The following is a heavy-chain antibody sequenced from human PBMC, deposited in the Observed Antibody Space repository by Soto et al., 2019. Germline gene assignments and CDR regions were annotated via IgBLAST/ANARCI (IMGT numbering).Heavy chain of an antibody. J-gene: IGHJ4*02. CDR2: IYYSGST. CDR3: ARQDGDGGFDY. CDR1: GGSITSSEYY. Sequence: SETLSLTCTVSGGSITSSEYYWAWIRQPPGKGLQFVGTIYYSGSTYYNPSLKSRVTISVDTSKNQFSLKLSSVTVADTAVYYCARQDGDGGFDYWGQGTLVTVSS. V-gene: IGHV4-39*01. D-gene: IGHD2-15*01.